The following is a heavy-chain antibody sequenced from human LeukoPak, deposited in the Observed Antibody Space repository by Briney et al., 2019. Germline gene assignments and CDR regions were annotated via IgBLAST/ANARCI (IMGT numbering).Heavy chain of an antibody. CDR2: IYYSGST. J-gene: IGHJ3*02. D-gene: IGHD6-13*01. CDR3: AREEQLDAFDI. Sequence: SETLSLTCTVSGGSISSGDYYWSWIRQPPGKGLEWIGYIYYSGSTYYNPSLKSRVTISVDTSKNQFSLKLSSVTAADTAVYYCAREEQLDAFDIWGQGTMVTVSS. CDR1: GGSISSGDYY. V-gene: IGHV4-30-4*01.